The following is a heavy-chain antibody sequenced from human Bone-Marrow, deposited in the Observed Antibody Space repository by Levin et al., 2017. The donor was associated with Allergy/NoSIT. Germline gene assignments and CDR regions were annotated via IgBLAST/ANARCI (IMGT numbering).Heavy chain of an antibody. V-gene: IGHV3-21*06. CDR3: ARGHVDTSMAPPYHYDYYGLDF. CDR1: GFTFSSYY. D-gene: IGHD5-18*01. J-gene: IGHJ6*02. CDR2: ISSSSSFI. Sequence: PGGSLRLSCAASGFTFSSYYMNWVRQAPGKGLEWVASISSSSSFIFDADSVMGRFSISRDNAKNSLYLQMNSLRVEDTAVYYCARGHVDTSMAPPYHYDYYGLDFWGHGITVTVSS.